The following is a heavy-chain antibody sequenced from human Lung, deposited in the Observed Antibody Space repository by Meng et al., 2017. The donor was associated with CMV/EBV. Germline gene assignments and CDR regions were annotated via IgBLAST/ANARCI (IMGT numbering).Heavy chain of an antibody. CDR1: GGSRGSGNYY. D-gene: IGHD2-21*01. V-gene: IGHV4-30-4*01. Sequence: LPGAGPGWVEPSPPPSTPCTVSGGSRGSGNYYWSWIRQPPGKGLEWIGYIHHSGSAYYNPSLKSRVSISVDTSKNQFSLNLNSMTAADTAVYYCASFDHIPRRNYFDYWGQGTLVTVSS. CDR2: IHHSGSA. J-gene: IGHJ4*02. CDR3: ASFDHIPRRNYFDY.